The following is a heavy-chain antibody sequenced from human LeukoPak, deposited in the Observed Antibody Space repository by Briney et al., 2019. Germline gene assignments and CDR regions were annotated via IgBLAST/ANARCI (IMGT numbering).Heavy chain of an antibody. Sequence: PGGSLRLSCAASGFTFSSYEMNWVRQAPGKGLEWVANIKQDGSEEYYVDSVKGRFTISRDNAKNSLYLQMNSLRDEDTAVYYCARSARDYDFWQHLYYYYMDVWGKGTTVTVSS. CDR2: IKQDGSEE. CDR1: GFTFSSYE. D-gene: IGHD3-3*01. J-gene: IGHJ6*03. V-gene: IGHV3-7*01. CDR3: ARSARDYDFWQHLYYYYMDV.